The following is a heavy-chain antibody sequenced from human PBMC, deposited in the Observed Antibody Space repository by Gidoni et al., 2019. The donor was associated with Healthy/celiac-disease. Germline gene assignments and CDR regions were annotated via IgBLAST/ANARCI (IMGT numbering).Heavy chain of an antibody. J-gene: IGHJ4*02. CDR1: GFTFDDYA. CDR3: AKDIWFEAAAGNNFDY. D-gene: IGHD6-13*01. CDR2: ISWNSGSI. V-gene: IGHV3-9*01. Sequence: EVQLVESGGGLVQPGRSLRLSCAASGFTFDDYAMHWVRQAPGKGLEWVSGISWNSGSIGYADSVKGRFTISRDNAKNSLYLQMNSLRAEDTALYYCAKDIWFEAAAGNNFDYWGQGTLVTVSS.